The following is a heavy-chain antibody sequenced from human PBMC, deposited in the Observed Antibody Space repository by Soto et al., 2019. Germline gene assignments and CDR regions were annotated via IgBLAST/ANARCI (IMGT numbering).Heavy chain of an antibody. CDR1: GGSISSSNW. CDR3: ASSDFWSGSTNYYYGMDV. D-gene: IGHD3-3*01. Sequence: SETLSLTCAFSGGSISSSNWWSWVRHPPGKGLEWIGEIYHSGSTNYNPSLKSRVTISVDKSKNQFSLKLSSVTAADTAVYYCASSDFWSGSTNYYYGMDVWGQGTTVTVSS. V-gene: IGHV4-4*02. CDR2: IYHSGST. J-gene: IGHJ6*02.